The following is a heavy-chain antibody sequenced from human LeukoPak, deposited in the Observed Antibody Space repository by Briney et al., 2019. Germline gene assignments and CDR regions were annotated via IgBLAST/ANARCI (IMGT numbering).Heavy chain of an antibody. J-gene: IGHJ6*03. CDR1: GGSISSYY. Sequence: SETLSLTCTVSGGSISSYYWGWIRQPPGKGLEWIGSIYHSGSTYYNPSLKSRVTISVDTSKNQFSLKLSSVTAADTAVYYCARVRTPVNMRTNYYYYYYMDVWGKGTTVTVSS. CDR2: IYHSGST. CDR3: ARVRTPVNMRTNYYYYYYMDV. D-gene: IGHD1-14*01. V-gene: IGHV4-38-2*02.